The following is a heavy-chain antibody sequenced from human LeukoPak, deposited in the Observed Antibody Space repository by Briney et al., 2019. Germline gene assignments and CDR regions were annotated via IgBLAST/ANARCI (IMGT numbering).Heavy chain of an antibody. V-gene: IGHV1-69*04. CDR1: GGTFSSYA. CDR3: ARDLRQLWSQRGAFDI. CDR2: IIPILGIA. J-gene: IGHJ3*02. Sequence: SVMVSCKASGGTFSSYAISWVRQAPGQGPEWMGRIIPILGIANYAQKFQGRVTITADKSTSTAYMELSSLRAEDTAVYYCARDLRQLWSQRGAFDIWGQGTMVTVSS. D-gene: IGHD5-18*01.